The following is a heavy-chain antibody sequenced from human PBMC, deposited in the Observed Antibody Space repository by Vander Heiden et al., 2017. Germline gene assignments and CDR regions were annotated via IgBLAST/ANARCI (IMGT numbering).Heavy chain of an antibody. CDR1: GFTFSNAW. J-gene: IGHJ4*02. Sequence: RLSCAASGFTFSNAWMSWVRQAPGKGLEWVVRIKRKTDGGTTDYAAPVKGRFTISRDESKNTLYLQMNSLKTEDTAVYYCTTHYYDSSGYYYNYWGQGTLVTVSS. V-gene: IGHV3-15*01. CDR3: TTHYYDSSGYYYNY. D-gene: IGHD3-22*01. CDR2: IKRKTDGGTT.